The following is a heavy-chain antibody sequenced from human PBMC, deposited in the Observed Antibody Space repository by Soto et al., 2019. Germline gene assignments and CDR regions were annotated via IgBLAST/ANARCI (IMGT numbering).Heavy chain of an antibody. V-gene: IGHV1-69*08. CDR1: GGTFSSYT. D-gene: IGHD2-2*01. CDR3: ARDRDIVVVPMRHGWYFDL. J-gene: IGHJ2*01. Sequence: QVQLVQSGAEVKKPGSSVKVSCKASGGTFSSYTISWVRQAPGQGLEWMGRIIPILGIANYAQKFQGRVTITADKSTSTAYMELRSLRSEDTAVYYCARDRDIVVVPMRHGWYFDLWGRGTLVTVSS. CDR2: IIPILGIA.